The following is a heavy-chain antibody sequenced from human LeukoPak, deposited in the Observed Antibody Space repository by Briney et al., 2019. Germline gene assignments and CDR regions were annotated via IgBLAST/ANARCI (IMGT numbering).Heavy chain of an antibody. CDR1: GGSINSNF. CDR2: IYDSGSA. CDR3: ATLIFGVVITKKSNWFDP. J-gene: IGHJ5*02. V-gene: IGHV4-4*08. D-gene: IGHD3-3*01. Sequence: SETLSLTCTVSGGSINSNFYTWIRQPPGKGLEWIGNIYDSGSAKYNPSLKSQVTISVDTSKNQFSLKLSSVTAADTAVYYCATLIFGVVITKKSNWFDPWGQGTLVTASS.